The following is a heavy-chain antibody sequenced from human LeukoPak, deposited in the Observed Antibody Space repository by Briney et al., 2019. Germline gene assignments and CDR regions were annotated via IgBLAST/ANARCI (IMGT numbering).Heavy chain of an antibody. CDR1: GYTFTSYY. V-gene: IGHV1-46*01. CDR3: ARARITIFGVVMDNDY. CDR2: INPSGGST. D-gene: IGHD3-3*01. J-gene: IGHJ4*02. Sequence: ALVKVSCKASGYTFTSYYMHWVRQAPGQGLEWMGIINPSGGSTSYAQKFQGRVTMTRDMSTSTVYMELSSLRSEDTAVYYCARARITIFGVVMDNDYWGQGTLVTVSS.